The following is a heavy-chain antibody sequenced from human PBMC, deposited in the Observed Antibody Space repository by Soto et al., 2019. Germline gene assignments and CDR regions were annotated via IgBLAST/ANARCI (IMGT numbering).Heavy chain of an antibody. D-gene: IGHD3-16*01. Sequence: PSETLSLTCAVSGGSISSGGYSWSWIRQPPGKGLEWIGYIYHSGSTYYNPSLKSRVTISVDRSKNQFSLKLSSVTAADTAVYYCARNAGGGYYYGMDVWGQGTTVTVSS. CDR1: GGSISSGGYS. V-gene: IGHV4-30-2*01. CDR3: ARNAGGGYYYGMDV. J-gene: IGHJ6*02. CDR2: IYHSGST.